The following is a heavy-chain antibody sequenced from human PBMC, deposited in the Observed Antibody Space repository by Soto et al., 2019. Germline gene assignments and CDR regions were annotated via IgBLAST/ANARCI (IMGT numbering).Heavy chain of an antibody. J-gene: IGHJ4*02. CDR2: IGSDGRKQ. V-gene: IGHV3-33*01. Sequence: QVQLVESGGGVVQPGSSLRLLCEASGFTFSGHGMHWVRQAPGKGLEWLAVIGSDGRKQAYADSVKGRFTISRDNSKNTLYLQINSLIDEDTAVYYCARDDVYPDNGVDYWGLGTLLTVSS. D-gene: IGHD1-1*01. CDR1: GFTFSGHG. CDR3: ARDDVYPDNGVDY.